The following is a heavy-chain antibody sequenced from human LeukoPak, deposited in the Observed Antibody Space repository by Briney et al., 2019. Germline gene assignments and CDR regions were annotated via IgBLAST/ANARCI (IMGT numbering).Heavy chain of an antibody. Sequence: GGSLRLSCAASGFTFSSYWMHWVRQAPGKGLVWVSRIKSDGGTNYAGSVKGRFTISRDNAKNTLSLQMNSLRAEDTGVYYCARAPSEIGGYYPEYFRHWGQGTLVTVSS. CDR2: IKSDGGT. V-gene: IGHV3-74*01. CDR1: GFTFSSYW. CDR3: ARAPSEIGGYYPEYFRH. D-gene: IGHD3-22*01. J-gene: IGHJ1*01.